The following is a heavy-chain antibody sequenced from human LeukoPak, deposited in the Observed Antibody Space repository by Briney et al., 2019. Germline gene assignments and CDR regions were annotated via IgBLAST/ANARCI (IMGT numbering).Heavy chain of an antibody. CDR2: ISSSGSTI. Sequence: GGSMRLSCAASGFSISSYEMNWVRQAPGKGLEWVSHISSSGSTIWYADSVKGRFTISRDNAKNSLYLQMNSLRAEDTAVYYCARVELAPYYYYMDVWGKGTTVTVSS. CDR3: ARVELAPYYYYMDV. V-gene: IGHV3-48*03. D-gene: IGHD1-7*01. CDR1: GFSISSYE. J-gene: IGHJ6*03.